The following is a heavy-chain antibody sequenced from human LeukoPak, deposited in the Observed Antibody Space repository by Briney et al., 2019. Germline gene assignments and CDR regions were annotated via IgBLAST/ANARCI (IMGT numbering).Heavy chain of an antibody. CDR2: IYYSGGT. CDR3: ARNESILGTTGLNDFFDD. D-gene: IGHD1-26*01. Sequence: PSETLSLTCTASGGSISRIIDYWGWIRQPPGKGLEWIGSIYYSGGTFYNPSLKSRVTISVDTSKNQFSLKLSSVTAADTAIYYCARNESILGTTGLNDFFDDWGLGTLVTVSS. V-gene: IGHV4-39*01. CDR1: GGSISRIIDY. J-gene: IGHJ4*02.